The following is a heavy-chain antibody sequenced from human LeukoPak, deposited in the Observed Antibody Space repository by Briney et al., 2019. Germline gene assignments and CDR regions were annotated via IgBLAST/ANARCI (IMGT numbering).Heavy chain of an antibody. Sequence: SETLSLTCAVYGGSFSGYYWSWIRPPPGKGLEWIGEINHSGSTNYNPSLKSRVTISVDTSKNQFSLKLSSVTAADTAVYYCARAGSGGTTFYYFDYWGQGTLVTVSS. J-gene: IGHJ4*02. D-gene: IGHD1-1*01. CDR2: INHSGST. CDR1: GGSFSGYY. V-gene: IGHV4-34*01. CDR3: ARAGSGGTTFYYFDY.